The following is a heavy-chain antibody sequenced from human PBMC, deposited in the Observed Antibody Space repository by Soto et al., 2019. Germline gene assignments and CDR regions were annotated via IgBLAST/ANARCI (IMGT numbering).Heavy chain of an antibody. V-gene: IGHV3-48*02. J-gene: IGHJ4*02. CDR2: ITSNTATI. D-gene: IGHD6-19*01. CDR3: ARSVAGHFDY. CDR1: GFTFNVYS. Sequence: WGSLRLSCAASGFTFNVYSMNWVRQAPGKGLEWVSYITSNTATIQYADSVRGRFTISRDNAENSLFLQMNSLKDDDTAAYYCARSVAGHFDYWGQGTLVTVSS.